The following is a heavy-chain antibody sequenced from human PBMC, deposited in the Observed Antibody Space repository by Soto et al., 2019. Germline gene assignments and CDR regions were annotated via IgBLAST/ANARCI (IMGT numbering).Heavy chain of an antibody. CDR1: GYTFTGYY. V-gene: IGHV1-2*02. CDR2: INPNSGGT. J-gene: IGHJ6*02. D-gene: IGHD2-15*01. CDR3: ARESGLVGNYYYYYGMDV. Sequence: QVQLVQSGAEVKKPGASVKVSCKASGYTFTGYYMHWVRQAPGQGLEWMGWINPNSGGTNYAQKFQGRVTMTRDTSSSTAYMELSRLRSDDTAVYYCARESGLVGNYYYYYGMDVWGQGTTVTDAS.